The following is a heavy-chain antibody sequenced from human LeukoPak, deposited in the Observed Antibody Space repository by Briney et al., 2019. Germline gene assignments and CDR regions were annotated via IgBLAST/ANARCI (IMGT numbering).Heavy chain of an antibody. V-gene: IGHV3-74*01. CDR2: INADESDT. CDR1: GFTFINHR. Sequence: GGSLRLSCAASGFTFINHRMHWVRQAPGKGLVWVSRINADESDTTYADSVKGRFTISRDNAKNTLYLQMDSLRDDDTAVYYCARGGFYLSGSFDYWGQGTLVTVSS. J-gene: IGHJ4*02. D-gene: IGHD3-10*01. CDR3: ARGGFYLSGSFDY.